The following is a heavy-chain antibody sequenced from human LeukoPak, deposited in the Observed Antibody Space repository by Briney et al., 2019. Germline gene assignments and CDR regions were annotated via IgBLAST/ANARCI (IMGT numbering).Heavy chain of an antibody. CDR3: AKSQGYCSGGSCSHYYYYGMDV. J-gene: IGHJ6*02. CDR2: ISGSGGST. Sequence: GGSLRLSCAASGFTFSSYAMSWVRQAPGKGLEWVSAISGSGGSTYYADSVKGRFTISRDNSKNTLYLQMNSLRAEDTAVYYCAKSQGYCSGGSCSHYYYYGMDVWGQGTTVTVSS. V-gene: IGHV3-23*01. D-gene: IGHD2-15*01. CDR1: GFTFSSYA.